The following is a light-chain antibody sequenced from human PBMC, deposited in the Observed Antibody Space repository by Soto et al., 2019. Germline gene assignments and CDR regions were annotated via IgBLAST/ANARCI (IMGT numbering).Light chain of an antibody. CDR1: QRIVSS. CDR2: GDS. V-gene: IGKV3-11*01. CDR3: LHRNNWPPRFT. J-gene: IGKJ3*01. Sequence: EIVLTQSPATLSLSPGERATLSCGASQRIVSSLAWYQQKAGQAPRLLIYGDSTRAAGVPARFSGSGSGTDFTRTISGLETEDFAVYFCLHRNNWPPRFTFGPGTAV.